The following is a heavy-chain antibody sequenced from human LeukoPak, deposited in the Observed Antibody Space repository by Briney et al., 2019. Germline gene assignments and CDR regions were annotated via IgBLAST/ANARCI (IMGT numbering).Heavy chain of an antibody. Sequence: GGSLRLSCAASGFTFSNAWMSWVRQAPGKGLEGVGRIKSKTDGGTTDYAAPVKGRFTISRDDSKNTLYLQMNSLKTEDTAVYYCTTQWLPREYYFDYWGQGTLVTVSS. CDR2: IKSKTDGGTT. CDR1: GFTFSNAW. J-gene: IGHJ4*02. D-gene: IGHD6-19*01. CDR3: TTQWLPREYYFDY. V-gene: IGHV3-15*01.